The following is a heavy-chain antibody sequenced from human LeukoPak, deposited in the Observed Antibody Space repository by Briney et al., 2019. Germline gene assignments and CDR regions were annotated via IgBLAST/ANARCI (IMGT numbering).Heavy chain of an antibody. CDR1: GGTFSSYT. CDR3: ASGANNVAATNLDY. Sequence: SVKVSCKXSGGTFSSYTISWVRQAPGQGLEWMGRIIPILGIANYAQKFQGRVTITTDESTSTAYMELSSLRSEDTAVYYCASGANNVAATNLDYWGQGTLVTVSS. V-gene: IGHV1-69*16. CDR2: IIPILGIA. D-gene: IGHD2-15*01. J-gene: IGHJ4*02.